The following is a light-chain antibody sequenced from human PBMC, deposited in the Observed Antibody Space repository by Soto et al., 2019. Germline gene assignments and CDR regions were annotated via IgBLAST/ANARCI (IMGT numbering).Light chain of an antibody. V-gene: IGLV2-8*01. CDR2: EVT. Sequence: QSVLTQPPSASGSLGQSVTISCTGTSSDVGGYNYVSWHQQHPGKATKVMIYEVTKRPPGVPDRFSGSKSGNTASLTVSGLQAEDEADYYCSSFAGGGNPVLLGGGTKLTVL. J-gene: IGLJ2*01. CDR3: SSFAGGGNPVL. CDR1: SSDVGGYNY.